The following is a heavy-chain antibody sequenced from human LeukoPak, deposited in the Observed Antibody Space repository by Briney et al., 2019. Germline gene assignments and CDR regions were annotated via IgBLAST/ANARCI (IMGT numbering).Heavy chain of an antibody. V-gene: IGHV4-59*08. CDR3: ARQGSYYYLDY. J-gene: IGHJ4*02. CDR1: GGSISSYY. D-gene: IGHD1-26*01. CDR2: IYYSGST. Sequence: SETLSLTCTVSGGSISSYYWSWIRQPPGKGLEWIGYIYYSGSTNYNPSLKSRVTISVDTSKNQFSLKLSSVTAADTAVYYCARQGSYYYLDYWGQGTLVTVPS.